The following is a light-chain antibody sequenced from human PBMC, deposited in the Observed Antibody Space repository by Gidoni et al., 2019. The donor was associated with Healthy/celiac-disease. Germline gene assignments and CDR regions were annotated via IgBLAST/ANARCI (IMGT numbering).Light chain of an antibody. CDR3: LQDYNYPPT. V-gene: IGKV1-6*01. J-gene: IGKJ1*01. CDR1: QGIRND. Sequence: ALQMTQSPSPLSASVGDRVTITCRASQGIRNDLGWYQQKPGKAPKLLIYAASSLKSGVPSRFSGSGSGTDFTLTISSLQPEDFATYYCLQDYNYPPTFGQGTKVEIK. CDR2: AAS.